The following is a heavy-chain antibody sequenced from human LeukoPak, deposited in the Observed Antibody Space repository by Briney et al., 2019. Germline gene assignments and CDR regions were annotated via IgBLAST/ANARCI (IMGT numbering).Heavy chain of an antibody. CDR1: GGSFSGYF. CDR2: IKHSGST. D-gene: IGHD5-24*01. J-gene: IGHJ4*02. CDR3: AGTDLEMATIPFDY. Sequence: ETLSLTCAVYGGSFSGYFWSRIRQPPGKGLEWIGEIKHSGSTNYNPSLKSRVTISVDTSKNQFSLKLSSVTAADTAVYYCAGTDLEMATIPFDYWGQGTLVTVSS. V-gene: IGHV4-34*01.